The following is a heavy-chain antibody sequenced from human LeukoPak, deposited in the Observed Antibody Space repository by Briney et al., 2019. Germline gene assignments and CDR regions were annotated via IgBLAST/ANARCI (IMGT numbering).Heavy chain of an antibody. D-gene: IGHD3-16*01. CDR3: TRDRAYKTFDY. Sequence: GGSLRLSCAASGFTFSSSWMTWVSQAPGKGLEWVAVIRPDGSEAAYVDSVIGRFTISRDNARNSLFLQMISLRVEDTAVYYCTRDRAYKTFDYWGQGALVTVSS. J-gene: IGHJ4*02. CDR1: GFTFSSSW. CDR2: IRPDGSEA. V-gene: IGHV3-7*04.